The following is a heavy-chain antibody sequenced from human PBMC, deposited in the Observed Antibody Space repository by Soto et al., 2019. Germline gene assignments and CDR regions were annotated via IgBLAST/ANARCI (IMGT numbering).Heavy chain of an antibody. V-gene: IGHV1-3*01. CDR1: GYTFSNFA. CDR3: ARGVGSGSYYNQYNWFDP. CDR2: INAGNWNT. J-gene: IGHJ5*02. Sequence: ASVKVSCKASGYTFSNFAMHWVRQAPGQRLEWMGWINAGNWNTKYAQKVQGRVTMTTDTSTSTAYMELRSLRSDDTAVYYCARGVGSGSYYNQYNWFDPWGQGTLVTVSS. D-gene: IGHD3-10*01.